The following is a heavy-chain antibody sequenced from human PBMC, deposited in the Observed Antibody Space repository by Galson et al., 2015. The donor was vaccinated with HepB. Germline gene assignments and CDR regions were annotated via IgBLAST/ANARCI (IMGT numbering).Heavy chain of an antibody. D-gene: IGHD4-17*01. CDR1: GGSISSGAYY. CDR2: IHYSEST. V-gene: IGHV4-31*03. CDR3: ARRPTTKNWFDP. Sequence: TLSLTCSVSGGSISSGAYYWSWIRQHPGKGLEWSGYIHYSESTYDNPSLKSRITISMDTSTNQFSLRLTSVTAADTADYYCARRPTTKNWFDPWGQGTLVTVSS. J-gene: IGHJ5*02.